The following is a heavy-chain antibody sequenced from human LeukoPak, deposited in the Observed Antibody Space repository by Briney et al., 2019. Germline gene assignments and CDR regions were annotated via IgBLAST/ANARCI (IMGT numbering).Heavy chain of an antibody. CDR1: GFTVGNNY. V-gene: IGHV3-53*01. D-gene: IGHD6-13*01. J-gene: IGHJ5*02. CDR2: IYSGGRT. CDR3: ARDGAAAASGTCA. Sequence: GGSLRLSCAASGFTVGNNYMNWVRQAPGTGLEWISLIYSGGRTHYADSVKGRFTISRDNSKNTLYLQMNNVRAEDTAVYYCARDGAAAASGTCAWGQGTLVTVSS.